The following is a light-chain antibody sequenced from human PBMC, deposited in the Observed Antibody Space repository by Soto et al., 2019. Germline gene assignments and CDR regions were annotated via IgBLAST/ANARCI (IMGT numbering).Light chain of an antibody. V-gene: IGLV1-47*01. J-gene: IGLJ2*01. CDR1: GSNIGSNY. CDR2: RNN. Sequence: HSVLTQPPSASGTPGQRVTISCSGSGSNIGSNYVYWYQQLPGTAPKLLIYRNNQRPSGVPDRFSGSKSATSASLAISGLRSEDEAGYYCAAWDGSLSSVVFGGGTKLTVL. CDR3: AAWDGSLSSVV.